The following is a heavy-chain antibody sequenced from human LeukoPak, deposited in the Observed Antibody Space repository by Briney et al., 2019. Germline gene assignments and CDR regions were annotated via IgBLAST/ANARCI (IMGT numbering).Heavy chain of an antibody. CDR1: GGSISSSSYY. Sequence: SETLSLTCTVSGGSISSSSYYWGWIRQPPEKALAWIGHIYYGGTTFYSPSLKSRVTMSVDTSKNQFSLELSSVTAADTAVYYCARPQTGIAAAGTVYYFDYWGQGTLVTVSS. CDR2: IYYGGTT. J-gene: IGHJ4*02. CDR3: ARPQTGIAAAGTVYYFDY. V-gene: IGHV4-39*01. D-gene: IGHD6-13*01.